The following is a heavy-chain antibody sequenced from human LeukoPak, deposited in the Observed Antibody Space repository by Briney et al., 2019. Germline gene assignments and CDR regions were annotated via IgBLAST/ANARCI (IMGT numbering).Heavy chain of an antibody. CDR3: TTLGYHLDS. D-gene: IGHD3-22*01. J-gene: IGHJ4*02. CDR1: GFDFGAYE. V-gene: IGHV3-48*03. Sequence: GGSLRLSCAASGFDFGAYEMNWVRQAPWKGLEWVSYIAGSDTTTYYADSVKGRFTISRDNAKNSLYLQMNSLRAEDTALYYCTTLGYHLDSWGQGTLVTVSS. CDR2: IAGSDTTT.